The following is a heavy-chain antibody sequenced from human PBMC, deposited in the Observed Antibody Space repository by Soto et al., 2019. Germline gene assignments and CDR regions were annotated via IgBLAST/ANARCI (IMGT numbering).Heavy chain of an antibody. D-gene: IGHD3-3*01. CDR3: ARGNDLEWLSNNWFDP. J-gene: IGHJ5*02. V-gene: IGHV1-69*12. Sequence: QVQLVQSGAEVKKPGSSVKVSCKASGGTLSSYAISWVRQAPGQGLEWMGGIIPIFGTANYAQKFQGRVTITADGSTSTAYMELSSLRSEDTAVYYCARGNDLEWLSNNWFDPWGQGTLVTVSS. CDR2: IIPIFGTA. CDR1: GGTLSSYA.